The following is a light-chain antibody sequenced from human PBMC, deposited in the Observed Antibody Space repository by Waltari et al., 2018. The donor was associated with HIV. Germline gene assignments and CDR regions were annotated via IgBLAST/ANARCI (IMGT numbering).Light chain of an antibody. CDR2: DVS. V-gene: IGLV2-11*01. CDR1: SRDGGGDQS. CDR3: CSYAGSYTWV. J-gene: IGLJ3*02. Sequence: QPPLTQPRSVSGSPGQSVTTSCPGTSRDGGGDQSVFWYQQHPGKAPKRIIYDVSKRPSGVPERFSGSKSGNTASLTISGLQAEDEADYYCCSYAGSYTWVFGGGTKLTVL.